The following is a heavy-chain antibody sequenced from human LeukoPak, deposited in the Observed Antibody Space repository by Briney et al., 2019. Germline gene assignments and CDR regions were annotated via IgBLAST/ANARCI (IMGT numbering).Heavy chain of an antibody. V-gene: IGHV4-4*02. J-gene: IGHJ5*02. CDR2: IYHSGIT. Sequence: PSGTLSLTCAVSGDSIISINWWSWVRQPPGKGLEWIGEIYHSGITKYSPSLKSRVTISVDKSKNQFSLKLSSVSAADTAVYYCARDLAAGGFDPWGQGTLVTVSS. CDR1: GDSIISINW. CDR3: ARDLAAGGFDP. D-gene: IGHD6-25*01.